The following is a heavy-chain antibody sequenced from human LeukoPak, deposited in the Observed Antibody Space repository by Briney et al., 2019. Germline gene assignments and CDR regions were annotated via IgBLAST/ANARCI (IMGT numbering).Heavy chain of an antibody. Sequence: GGSLRLSCAASGFTFSSYWMHWVRQAPGKGLVWVSRINSDGSSTSYADSVKGRFTISRDNAKNTLYLQMNSLRAEDTAVYYCARKRVRYGMDVCGQGTTVTVSS. CDR1: GFTFSSYW. D-gene: IGHD5-24*01. CDR3: ARKRVRYGMDV. J-gene: IGHJ6*02. V-gene: IGHV3-74*01. CDR2: INSDGSST.